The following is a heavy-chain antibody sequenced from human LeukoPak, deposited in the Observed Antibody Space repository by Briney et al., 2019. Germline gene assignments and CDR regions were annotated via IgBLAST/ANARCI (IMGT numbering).Heavy chain of an antibody. CDR1: GFSLSTSGVG. V-gene: IGHV2-5*02. CDR2: IYWDDDK. D-gene: IGHD5-12*01. CDR3: ASRAPQDTGYAHFDY. J-gene: IGHJ4*02. Sequence: SGPTLVKPTQTLTLTCTFSGFSLSTSGVGVGWIRQPPGKALEWLALIYWDDDKRYSPSLKSRLTITKDTSKNQVVLTMTNMDPVDTATYYCASRAPQDTGYAHFDYWRQGTLVTVSS.